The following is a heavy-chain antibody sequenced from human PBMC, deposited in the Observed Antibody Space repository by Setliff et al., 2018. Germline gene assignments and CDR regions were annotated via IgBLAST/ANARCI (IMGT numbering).Heavy chain of an antibody. Sequence: PSETLSLTCAASGGSFSDYYWSWIRQPPGKGLEWIGYIYYSGSTNYNPSLKSRVTISVDTSKTQFSLKLNSMTTADTAVYYCARGGTYRYFDYWGQGALVTVSS. CDR2: IYYSGST. J-gene: IGHJ4*02. CDR3: ARGGTYRYFDY. V-gene: IGHV4-59*01. CDR1: GGSFSDYY.